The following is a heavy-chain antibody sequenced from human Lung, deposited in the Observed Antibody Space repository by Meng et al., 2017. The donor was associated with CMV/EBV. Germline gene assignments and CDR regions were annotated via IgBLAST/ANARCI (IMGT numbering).Heavy chain of an antibody. CDR3: ARDRGDWQHQLVRYYYGMDV. J-gene: IGHJ6*02. V-gene: IGHV1-69*10. Sequence: SSXXVSXQASVGTXSSYAISWVRQAPGQGLEWMGGIIPILGIANYAKKFQGRVTITADKFTSKAYMELSSLRSEETAVYYCARDRGDWQHQLVRYYYGMDVWXQGTTVTVSS. CDR1: VGTXSSYA. CDR2: IIPILGIA. D-gene: IGHD6-13*01.